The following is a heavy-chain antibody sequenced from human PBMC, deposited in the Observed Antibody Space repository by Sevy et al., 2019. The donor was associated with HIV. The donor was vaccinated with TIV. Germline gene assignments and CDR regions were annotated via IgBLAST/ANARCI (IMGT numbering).Heavy chain of an antibody. V-gene: IGHV1-18*01. CDR1: GYTFTSYG. J-gene: IGHJ4*02. CDR2: ISPYDGKT. D-gene: IGHD1-1*01. Sequence: ASVKVSCKASGYTFTSYGISWVRQAPGQGLEWMGWISPYDGKTNYAQKLQGRVTMTTDTSTSTAYMEVRSLRSDDTAVYYCARGYNWNINFDYWDQGTLVTVSS. CDR3: ARGYNWNINFDY.